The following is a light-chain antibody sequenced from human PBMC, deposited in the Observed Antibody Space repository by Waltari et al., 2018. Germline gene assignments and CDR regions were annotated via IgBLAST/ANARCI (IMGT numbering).Light chain of an antibody. J-gene: IGKJ4*01. CDR2: WAS. CDR1: QSVLYNSNNKNY. CDR3: QQYYSLPVT. Sequence: DIVLTQSPDSLAVSLGERATINCKSSQSVLYNSNNKNYLVWYQQKPGQPPKLLIYWASTRESGVPDRFSGSGSGTDFTLTISSPQAEDVAVYYCQQYYSLPVTFGGGTKVEIK. V-gene: IGKV4-1*01.